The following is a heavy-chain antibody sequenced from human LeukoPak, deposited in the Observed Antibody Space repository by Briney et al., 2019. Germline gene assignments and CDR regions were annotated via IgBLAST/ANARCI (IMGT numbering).Heavy chain of an antibody. V-gene: IGHV1-18*01. CDR3: ARLDCIGGSCRVFDY. CDR1: GHTFTSYG. D-gene: IGHD2-15*01. CDR2: ISAYNGNT. J-gene: IGHJ4*02. Sequence: GASVKVSCKASGHTFTSYGISWVRQAPGQGLEWMRWISAYNGNTNYAQKLQGRVSMTTDTSTSTAYMELRSLRSDDTAVYYCARLDCIGGSCRVFDYWGQGTLVTVSS.